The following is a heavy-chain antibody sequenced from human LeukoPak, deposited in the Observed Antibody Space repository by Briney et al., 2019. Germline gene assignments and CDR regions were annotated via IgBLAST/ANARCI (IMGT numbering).Heavy chain of an antibody. CDR2: INPNSGGT. V-gene: IGHV1-2*02. D-gene: IGHD3-10*01. J-gene: IGHJ4*02. CDR1: GYTFTVYY. CDR3: TRGHHYFVSGSYYNF. Sequence: GASVKVSCKASGYTFTVYYIFWVRHAPGQGVEWMGWINPNSGGTNYAQKFQGRVTMTRDTSISTAYMELSRLRSDDTAVFYCTRGHHYFVSGSYYNFWGQGTLVTVSS.